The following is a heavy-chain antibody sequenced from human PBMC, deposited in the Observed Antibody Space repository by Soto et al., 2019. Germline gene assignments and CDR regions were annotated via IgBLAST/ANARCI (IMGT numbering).Heavy chain of an antibody. J-gene: IGHJ4*02. CDR2: TYYRSKWYN. CDR1: GDRVSSNSAA. V-gene: IGHV6-1*01. D-gene: IGHD3-3*01. CDR3: AREVSRSYYDFWSGYYGIDY. Sequence: QVQLQQSGPGLVKPSQTLSLTCAISGDRVSSNSAAWNWIRQSPSRGLEWLGRTYYRSKWYNDYAVSVKSRITINPDTSKNQFSLQLNSVTPEDTAVYYCAREVSRSYYDFWSGYYGIDYWGQGTLVTVSS.